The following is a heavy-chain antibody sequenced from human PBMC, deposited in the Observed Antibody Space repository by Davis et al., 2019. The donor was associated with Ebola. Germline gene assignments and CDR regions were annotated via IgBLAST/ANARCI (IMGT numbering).Heavy chain of an antibody. CDR2: INPSGGST. V-gene: IGHV1-46*01. J-gene: IGHJ6*02. CDR3: ARAFHGYSSSWYLRGMDV. CDR1: GYTFTSYY. Sequence: ASVKVSCKASGYTFTSYYMHWVRQAPGQGLEWMGIINPSGGSTSYAQKFQGRVTMTRDTSTSTVYMELSSLRSEDTAVYYCARAFHGYSSSWYLRGMDVWGQGTTVTVSS. D-gene: IGHD6-13*01.